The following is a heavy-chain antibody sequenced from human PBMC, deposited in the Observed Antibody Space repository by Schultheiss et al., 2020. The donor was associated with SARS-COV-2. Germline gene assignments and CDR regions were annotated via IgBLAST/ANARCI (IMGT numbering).Heavy chain of an antibody. V-gene: IGHV3-23*03. CDR1: GFTFSSYA. J-gene: IGHJ6*02. CDR2: IYSGGST. D-gene: IGHD4-17*01. CDR3: AKDLDYGDYGKASFYGMDV. Sequence: GGSLRLSCAASGFTFSSYAMSWVRQAPGKGLEWVSVIYSGGSTYYADSVKGRFTISRDNSKNTLYLQMNSLRAEDTAVYYCAKDLDYGDYGKASFYGMDVWGQGTTVTVSS.